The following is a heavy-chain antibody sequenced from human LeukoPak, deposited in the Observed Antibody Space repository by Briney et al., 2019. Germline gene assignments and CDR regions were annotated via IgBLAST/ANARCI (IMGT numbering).Heavy chain of an antibody. Sequence: GGSLRLSCAASGFTFSSYGMHWVRQAPGKGLEWVAVISYDGSNKYYADSVKGRFTISRDNSKNTLYLQMNSLRAEDTAVYYCAKDYWFDPWGQGTLDTVSS. V-gene: IGHV3-30*18. J-gene: IGHJ5*02. CDR1: GFTFSSYG. CDR3: AKDYWFDP. CDR2: ISYDGSNK.